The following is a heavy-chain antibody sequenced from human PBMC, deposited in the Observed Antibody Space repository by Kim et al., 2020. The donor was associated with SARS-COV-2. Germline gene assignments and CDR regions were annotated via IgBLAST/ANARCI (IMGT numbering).Heavy chain of an antibody. CDR2: MNPNSGNT. Sequence: ASVKVSCKASGYTFTSYDINWVRQATGQGLEWMGWMNPNSGNTGYAQKFQGRVTMTRNTSISTAYMELSSLRSEDTAVYYCARGSLRYFDWSQAYYYGMDVWGQGTTVTVSS. V-gene: IGHV1-8*01. CDR1: GYTFTSYD. CDR3: ARGSLRYFDWSQAYYYGMDV. D-gene: IGHD3-9*01. J-gene: IGHJ6*02.